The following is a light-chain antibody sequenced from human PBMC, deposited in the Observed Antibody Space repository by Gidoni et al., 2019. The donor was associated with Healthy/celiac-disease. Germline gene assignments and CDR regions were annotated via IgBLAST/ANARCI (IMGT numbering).Light chain of an antibody. V-gene: IGKV3-20*01. CDR2: GAS. Sequence: EIVLPQSPGTLSLSPGERATLSCRASQSVSSSYLAWYQHKPGQAPRILIYGASSRATGIPDRFSGSGSGTDFTLTISRLEPEDFAVYYCQQYGSSPLTFGGGTKVEIK. J-gene: IGKJ4*01. CDR3: QQYGSSPLT. CDR1: QSVSSSY.